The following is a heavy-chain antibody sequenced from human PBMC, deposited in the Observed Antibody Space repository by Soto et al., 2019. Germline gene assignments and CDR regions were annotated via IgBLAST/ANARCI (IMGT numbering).Heavy chain of an antibody. CDR1: GGSISSGDYY. J-gene: IGHJ4*02. V-gene: IGHV4-30-4*01. Sequence: QVQLQESGPGLVKPSQTLSLTCTVSGGSISSGDYYWSWIRQPPGKGLEWIGYIYYSGSTYYNPSLKSRVTISLVTSKTQFSLKLSSVTAADTAVYYCASNSYGYALYDYWGQGTLVPVSS. D-gene: IGHD5-18*01. CDR2: IYYSGST. CDR3: ASNSYGYALYDY.